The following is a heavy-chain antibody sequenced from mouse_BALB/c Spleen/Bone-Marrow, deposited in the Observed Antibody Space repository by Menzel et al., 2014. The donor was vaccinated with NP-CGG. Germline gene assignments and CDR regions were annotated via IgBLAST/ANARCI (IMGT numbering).Heavy chain of an antibody. V-gene: IGHV4-1*02. Sequence: VQLKESGGGLVQPGGSLKLSCAASGFDFSRYWMSWVRQAPGKGLEWVGEINPDSRTINYSPSLKDKFIISRGNAKNTLYLRLNKVRSEDTALYYCARPDYYGYLSYWGQGTTLTVSS. D-gene: IGHD1-2*01. J-gene: IGHJ2*01. CDR2: INPDSRTI. CDR3: ARPDYYGYLSY. CDR1: GFDFSRYW.